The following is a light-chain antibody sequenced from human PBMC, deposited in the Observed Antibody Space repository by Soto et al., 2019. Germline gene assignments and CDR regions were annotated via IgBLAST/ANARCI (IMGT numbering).Light chain of an antibody. CDR3: QQSYDIGT. J-gene: IGKJ1*01. V-gene: IGKV1-39*01. CDR2: SAS. Sequence: SQITPSPSSLSASVGDRFTIRCLASQSIATSLNWYQQKPGKAPKFLIHSASTLQNGVPSRFSGSGSGTDFTLTISSLEPEDFATYYCQQSYDIGTFGQGTKV. CDR1: QSIATS.